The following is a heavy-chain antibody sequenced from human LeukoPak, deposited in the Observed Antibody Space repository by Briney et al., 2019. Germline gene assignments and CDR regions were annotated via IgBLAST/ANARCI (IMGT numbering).Heavy chain of an antibody. J-gene: IGHJ4*02. CDR1: GGSISSYY. CDR2: IYGRGNT. V-gene: IGHV4-4*09. D-gene: IGHD1-14*01. Sequence: SETLSLTCTVSGGSISSYYWSWIRQPPGKGLEWIGYIYGRGNTNYNPSLKSRVTISMDTSKNQFSLKLTSVTAADTAVYYCARRGQTTAWSFDFWGQGILVTVSS. CDR3: ARRGQTTAWSFDF.